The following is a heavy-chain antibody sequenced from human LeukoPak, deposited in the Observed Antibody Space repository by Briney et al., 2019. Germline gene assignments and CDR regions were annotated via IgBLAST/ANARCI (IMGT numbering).Heavy chain of an antibody. CDR1: GGSISSSSYY. V-gene: IGHV4-39*01. CDR3: ARAAGYCSSTSCYGNYNWFDP. D-gene: IGHD2-2*01. Sequence: SETLSLTCTVSGGSISSSSYYWGWIRQPPGKGLEWIGSIYYSGSTYYNPSLNSRVTISVDTSKNQFSLKLSSVTAADTAVYYCARAAGYCSSTSCYGNYNWFDPWGQGTLVTVSS. CDR2: IYYSGST. J-gene: IGHJ5*02.